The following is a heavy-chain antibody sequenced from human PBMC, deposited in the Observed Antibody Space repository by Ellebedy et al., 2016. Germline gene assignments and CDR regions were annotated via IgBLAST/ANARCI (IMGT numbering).Heavy chain of an antibody. CDR3: VRADGTLLTTGWYFDS. CDR1: GFSFDDFT. CDR2: ISWNSDSI. J-gene: IGHJ4*01. D-gene: IGHD4/OR15-4a*01. V-gene: IGHV3-9*01. Sequence: GGSLRLSXVASGFSFDDFTMHWVRQAPGKGLEWVSGISWNSDSISYADSVKGRFTISRDNAKNSLYLQMNSLRPEDTALYYCVRADGTLLTTGWYFDSWGQGTLVTVSS.